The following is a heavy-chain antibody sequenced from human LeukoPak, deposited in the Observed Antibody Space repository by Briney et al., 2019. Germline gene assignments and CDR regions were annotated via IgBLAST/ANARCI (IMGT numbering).Heavy chain of an antibody. D-gene: IGHD3-10*01. CDR3: AXXXXXXXXXYYRHQSKWFDP. J-gene: IGHJ5*02. CDR2: INHSGST. CDR1: GGSFSGYY. V-gene: IGHV4-34*01. Sequence: SETLSPTCAVYGGSFSGYYWSWIRQPPGKGLEWIGEINHSGSTNYNPSLKSRVTISVDTSKNQFSLKLSSVTAADTAVYYCAXXXXXXXXXYYRHQSKWFDPWGQGTLVTVSS.